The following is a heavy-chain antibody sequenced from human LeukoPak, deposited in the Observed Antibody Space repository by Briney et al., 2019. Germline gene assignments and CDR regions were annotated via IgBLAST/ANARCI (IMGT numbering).Heavy chain of an antibody. CDR2: IYTSGST. CDR1: GGSISSGSYY. CDR3: ARVGPPFTQDAFNI. V-gene: IGHV4-61*02. J-gene: IGHJ3*02. Sequence: TSEALSLTCTVSGGSISSGSYYWSWIRQPAGKGLEWIGRIYTSGSTNYNPSLKSRVTISVDTSKNQFSLKLSSVTAADTAVYYCARVGPPFTQDAFNIWGQGTMVTVSS. D-gene: IGHD3-10*01.